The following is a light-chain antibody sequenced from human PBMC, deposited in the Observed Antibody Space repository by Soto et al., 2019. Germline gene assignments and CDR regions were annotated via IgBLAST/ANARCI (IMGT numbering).Light chain of an antibody. CDR3: QQYYHWRT. CDR1: QDIGTK. Sequence: EIGMTQSPAILSESPGERGTLSCRASQDIGTKLAWYQQKPGQAPSLLMYDVSTRASAAPARFSGSGSGSEFTLTISSLQSEDFAIYFCQQYYHWRTFGQGTKVDIK. J-gene: IGKJ1*01. V-gene: IGKV3-15*01. CDR2: DVS.